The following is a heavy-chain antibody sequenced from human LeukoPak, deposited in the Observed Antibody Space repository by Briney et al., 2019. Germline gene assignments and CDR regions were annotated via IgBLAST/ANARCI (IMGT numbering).Heavy chain of an antibody. CDR3: ARDHSTSSGTVFDY. J-gene: IGHJ4*02. Sequence: ASVKVSCKASGYTFTGYYMHWVRQAPGQGLEWMGWINPNSGGTNYAQKFQSRVTMTSDTSISTAYMELTRLTSDDTAVYYCARDHSTSSGTVFDYWGQGTPVTVSS. V-gene: IGHV1-2*02. CDR1: GYTFTGYY. CDR2: INPNSGGT. D-gene: IGHD6-6*01.